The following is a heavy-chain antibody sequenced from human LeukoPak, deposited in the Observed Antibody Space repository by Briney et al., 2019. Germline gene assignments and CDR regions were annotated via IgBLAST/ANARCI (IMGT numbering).Heavy chain of an antibody. D-gene: IGHD6-6*01. CDR1: GFTFTNYG. Sequence: LAGGSLRLSCAASGFTFTNYGIQWARQAPGKGLEWVAFIQYDGSKEHYADSVKGRFTISRDNSKNTLFLQMNSLRAEDTAVYYYAKDPHSRSSVWGYFDYWGQGTLDTVSS. CDR2: IQYDGSKE. V-gene: IGHV3-30*02. CDR3: AKDPHSRSSVWGYFDY. J-gene: IGHJ4*02.